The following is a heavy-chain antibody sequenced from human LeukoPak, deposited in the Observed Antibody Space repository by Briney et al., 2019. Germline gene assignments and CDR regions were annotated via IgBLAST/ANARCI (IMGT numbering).Heavy chain of an antibody. V-gene: IGHV4-39*07. J-gene: IGHJ4*02. D-gene: IGHD5-24*01. CDR1: GGSISSSSYY. Sequence: PSETLSLTCTVSGGSISSSSYYWGWIRQPPGKGLEWIGSIYYSGSTYYNPSLKSRVTISVDTSKNQFSLKLSSVTAADTAVYYCARGRWLQLGYFDYWGQGSLVTVSS. CDR2: IYYSGST. CDR3: ARGRWLQLGYFDY.